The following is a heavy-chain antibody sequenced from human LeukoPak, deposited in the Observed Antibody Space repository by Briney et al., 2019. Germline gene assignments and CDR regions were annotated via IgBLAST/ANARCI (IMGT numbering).Heavy chain of an antibody. J-gene: IGHJ4*02. CDR1: GASMSSNY. V-gene: IGHV4-4*09. D-gene: IGHD6-19*01. Sequence: PSETLSLTCNVSGASMSSNYWSWIRQPPGKGLEWIGYIYHSGNTNYSPSLESRVTMSVDESKNQFSLRVHFVSAADTAVYYCASTRRAAVAGRFDSWGQGILVTVSS. CDR2: IYHSGNT. CDR3: ASTRRAAVAGRFDS.